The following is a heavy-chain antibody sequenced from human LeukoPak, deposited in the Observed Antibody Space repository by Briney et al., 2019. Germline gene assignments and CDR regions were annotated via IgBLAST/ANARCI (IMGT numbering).Heavy chain of an antibody. CDR2: ISYSGST. CDR1: GGSVINTNW. D-gene: IGHD6-13*01. Sequence: SGTLSLTCGVSGGSVINTNWWTWVRQPPGKGLEWIGYISYSGSTNYNPPLKSRVTMSVDTSKNQFSVRLSSVTAADTAVYYCARGSSSWPARFDYWGQGTLVTVSS. V-gene: IGHV4-4*02. CDR3: ARGSSSWPARFDY. J-gene: IGHJ4*02.